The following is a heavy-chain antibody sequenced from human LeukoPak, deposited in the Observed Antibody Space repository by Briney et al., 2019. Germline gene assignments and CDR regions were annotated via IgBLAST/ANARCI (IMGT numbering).Heavy chain of an antibody. V-gene: IGHV4-59*08. D-gene: IGHD1-1*01. CDR1: GGSISGYY. CDR2: IYYSGNT. CDR3: ARLNGGY. J-gene: IGHJ4*02. Sequence: PSETLSLTCTVSGGSISGYYWSWIRQPPGKGLEWIGYIYYSGNTNYNPSLKNRVTISVDTSKNQFSLKVTSVTAADTAVYYCARLNGGYWGQGTLVIVSS.